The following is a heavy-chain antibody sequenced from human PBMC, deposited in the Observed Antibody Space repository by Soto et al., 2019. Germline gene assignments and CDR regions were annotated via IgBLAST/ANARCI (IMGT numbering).Heavy chain of an antibody. J-gene: IGHJ6*03. CDR3: ARGGDIVVVPAARGWDYYYMDV. CDR1: GYTFTSYD. CDR2: MNPNSGNT. D-gene: IGHD2-2*01. Sequence: QVQLVQSGAEVKKPGASVKVSCKASGYTFTSYDINWVRQATGQGLEWMGWMNPNSGNTGYAQKFQGRVTMTRNTSMSTAYMELSSLRSEATAVYYCARGGDIVVVPAARGWDYYYMDVWGKGTTVTVSS. V-gene: IGHV1-8*01.